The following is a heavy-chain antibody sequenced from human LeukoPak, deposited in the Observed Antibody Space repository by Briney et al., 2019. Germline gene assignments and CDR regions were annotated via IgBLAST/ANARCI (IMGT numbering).Heavy chain of an antibody. Sequence: GASVKVSCKASGYIFTSYYRFWVRQAPGQGLDWMGIINPSGGSIRYAQKFQGRVTMTRDTSTSTVYMELSSLRSEDTAVYYCARGRNYYDSSGYYYEGDAFDIWGQGTMVTVSS. CDR2: INPSGGSI. V-gene: IGHV1-46*01. J-gene: IGHJ3*02. D-gene: IGHD3-22*01. CDR3: ARGRNYYDSSGYYYEGDAFDI. CDR1: GYIFTSYY.